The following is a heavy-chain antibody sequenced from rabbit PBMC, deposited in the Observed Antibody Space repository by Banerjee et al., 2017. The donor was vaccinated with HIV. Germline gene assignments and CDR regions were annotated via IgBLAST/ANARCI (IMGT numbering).Heavy chain of an antibody. CDR1: GFSFNNNYV. CDR2: IYAGVSGST. CDR3: ARDLAGVIGWNFDL. Sequence: QEQLEESGGDLVKPEGSLTLTCTASGFSFNNNYVMCWVRQAPGKGLEWIACIYAGVSGSTYYASWAKGRFTTSKTSSTTVTLQMTSLTAAGTATYFCARDLAGVIGWNFDLWGQGTLVTVS. J-gene: IGHJ4*01. D-gene: IGHD4-1*01. V-gene: IGHV1S45*01.